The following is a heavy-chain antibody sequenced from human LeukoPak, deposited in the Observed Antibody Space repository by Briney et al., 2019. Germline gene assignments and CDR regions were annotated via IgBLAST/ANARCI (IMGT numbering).Heavy chain of an antibody. D-gene: IGHD3-22*01. CDR1: GGSISSSNW. J-gene: IGHJ5*02. Sequence: PSETLSLTCAVSGGSISSSNWWSWVRQPPGKGLEWIREIYHSGSTNYNPSLKSRVTISVDKSKNQFSLKLSSVTAADTAVYYCARVAYYYDSSGHRKNWFDPWGQGTLVTVSS. CDR3: ARVAYYYDSSGHRKNWFDP. V-gene: IGHV4-4*02. CDR2: IYHSGST.